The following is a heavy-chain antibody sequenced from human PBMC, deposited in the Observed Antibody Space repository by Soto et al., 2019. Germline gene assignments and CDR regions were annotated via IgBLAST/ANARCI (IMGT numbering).Heavy chain of an antibody. V-gene: IGHV1-18*01. Sequence: ASVKVSCKASGYTFTSYGISWVRQAPGQGLEWMGWISAYNGNTNYAQKLQGRVTMTTDTSTSTAYMELRSLRSDDTAVYYCAKGQSSSWDYYYYGMDVWGQGTTVTVSS. D-gene: IGHD6-13*01. CDR1: GYTFTSYG. CDR2: ISAYNGNT. CDR3: AKGQSSSWDYYYYGMDV. J-gene: IGHJ6*02.